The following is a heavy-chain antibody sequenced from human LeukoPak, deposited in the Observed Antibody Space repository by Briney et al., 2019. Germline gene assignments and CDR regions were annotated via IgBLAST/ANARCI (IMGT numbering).Heavy chain of an antibody. CDR2: IKQDESEK. CDR3: ARGNDYGDHVGIYFDY. D-gene: IGHD4-17*01. J-gene: IGHJ4*02. Sequence: GGSLRLSCAASGFTFSSYWMSWVRQAPGKGLEWVANIKQDESEKYYVDSVKGRFSITRDNAKNSMCLQINSLTAEDTAVYHCARGNDYGDHVGIYFDYWGQGTLVTVSS. CDR1: GFTFSSYW. V-gene: IGHV3-7*03.